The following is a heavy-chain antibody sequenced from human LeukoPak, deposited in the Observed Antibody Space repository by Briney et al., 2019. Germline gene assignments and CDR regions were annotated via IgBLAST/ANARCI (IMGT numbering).Heavy chain of an antibody. CDR2: ISGSGGST. CDR3: AKDRDGYNFLGYYFDY. D-gene: IGHD5-24*01. CDR1: GFTLSSYA. V-gene: IGHV3-23*01. J-gene: IGHJ4*02. Sequence: GGSLRLSCAASGFTLSSYAMSWVRQAPGKGLEWVSAISGSGGSTYYADSVKGRFTISRDNSKNTLYLQMNSLRAEDTAVYYCAKDRDGYNFLGYYFDYWGQGTLVTAPS.